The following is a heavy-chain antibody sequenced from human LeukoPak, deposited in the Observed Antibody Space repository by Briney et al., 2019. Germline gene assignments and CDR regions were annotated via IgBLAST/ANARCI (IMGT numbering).Heavy chain of an antibody. CDR1: GAFISLDY. CDR2: IYYSGST. Sequence: SETLSLTCTVSGAFISLDYWTWIRQPAGKGLEWIGSIYYSGSTYYNPSLKSRVTISVDTSKNQFSLKLSSVTAADTAVYYCARQPAGNFDYWGQGTLVTVSS. J-gene: IGHJ4*02. CDR3: ARQPAGNFDY. V-gene: IGHV4-59*05. D-gene: IGHD2-2*01.